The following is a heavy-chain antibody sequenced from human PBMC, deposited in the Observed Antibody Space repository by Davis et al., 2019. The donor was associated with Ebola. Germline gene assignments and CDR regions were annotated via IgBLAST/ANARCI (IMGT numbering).Heavy chain of an antibody. D-gene: IGHD6-6*01. CDR3: ARRSSQALD. V-gene: IGHV3-30*03. Sequence: GESLKISCAASGFTFSSYGMHWVRQAPGKGLEWVIVISYDGSNKYYADSVKGRFAISRDNSKNTLYLQMNSLRAEDTAVYYCARRSSQALDWGQGTLVTVSS. J-gene: IGHJ4*02. CDR2: ISYDGSNK. CDR1: GFTFSSYG.